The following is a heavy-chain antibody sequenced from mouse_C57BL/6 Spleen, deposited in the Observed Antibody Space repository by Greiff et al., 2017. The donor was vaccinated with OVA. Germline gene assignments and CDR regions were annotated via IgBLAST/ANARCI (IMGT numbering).Heavy chain of an antibody. J-gene: IGHJ2*01. V-gene: IGHV1-62-2*01. D-gene: IGHD1-1*01. CDR1: GYTFTEYT. CDR2: FYPGSGSL. CDR3: ARNEDEHCYDSSYFDD. Sequence: QVQLQQSGAELVKPGASVKLSCKASGYTFTEYTIHWVKQRSGQGLEWIGWFYPGSGSLKYHEKFKDQATLSADKSSSTVYVEISRLTSESTAIYFCARNEDEHCYDSSYFDDWGQGTTLTVSS.